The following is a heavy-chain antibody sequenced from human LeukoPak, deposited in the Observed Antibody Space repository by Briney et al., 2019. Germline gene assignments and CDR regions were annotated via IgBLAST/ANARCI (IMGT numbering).Heavy chain of an antibody. D-gene: IGHD6-13*01. CDR1: GGSISSYY. CDR3: TRHISWYGGFDY. J-gene: IGHJ4*02. Sequence: PSETLSLTCTVSGGSISSYYWSWIRQPPGKGLEWIGYIYYSGSTNYNPSLKSRVTISVDTSKNQFSLKLSSVTAADTAVYYCTRHISWYGGFDYWGQGTLVTVSS. CDR2: IYYSGST. V-gene: IGHV4-59*08.